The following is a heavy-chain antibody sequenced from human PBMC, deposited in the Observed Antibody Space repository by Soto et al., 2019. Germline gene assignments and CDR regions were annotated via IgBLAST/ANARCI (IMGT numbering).Heavy chain of an antibody. Sequence: SETLSLTCAVYGGSFSGDYWGWVRQTPGKGLEWIGTISNSGSTYYNPSVMSRVTISVDTSKKQFSLRLISVTAADTAVYYCARGLSSSAYLDYWGQGTLVTVSS. CDR3: ARGLSSSAYLDY. V-gene: IGHV4-34*01. CDR2: ISNSGST. J-gene: IGHJ4*02. D-gene: IGHD6-19*01. CDR1: GGSFSGDY.